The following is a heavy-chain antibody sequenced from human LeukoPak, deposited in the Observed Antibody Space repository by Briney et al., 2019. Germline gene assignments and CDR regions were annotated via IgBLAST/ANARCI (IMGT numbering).Heavy chain of an antibody. CDR3: VKDMTTVTTDRKSMDV. V-gene: IGHV3-64D*09. CDR1: GFSFSSSG. J-gene: IGHJ6*02. Sequence: GGSLRLSCSASGFSFSSSGMYWVRQAPGKGLEYVSGIRSNGGSTDYADSVKGRSTISRDNSKNTLYLQMSSLRVEDTAVYYCVKDMTTVTTDRKSMDVWGQGTTVTVSS. D-gene: IGHD4-17*01. CDR2: IRSNGGST.